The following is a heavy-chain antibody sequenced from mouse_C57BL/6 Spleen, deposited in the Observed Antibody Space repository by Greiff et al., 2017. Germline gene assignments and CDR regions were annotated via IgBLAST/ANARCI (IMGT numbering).Heavy chain of an antibody. CDR1: GYTFTSYW. V-gene: IGHV1-50*01. CDR3: ASTGSSPYYFDY. J-gene: IGHJ2*01. Sequence: QVQLQQPGAELVKPGASVKLSCKASGYTFTSYWMQWVKQRPGQGLEWIGEIDPSDSYTNYNQKFKGKATLTVDTSSSTAYMQLISLTSEDSAVYYCASTGSSPYYFDYWGQGTTLTVSS. CDR2: IDPSDSYT. D-gene: IGHD1-1*01.